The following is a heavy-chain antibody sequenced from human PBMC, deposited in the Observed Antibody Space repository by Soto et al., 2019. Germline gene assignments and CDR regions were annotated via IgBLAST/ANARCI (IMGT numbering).Heavy chain of an antibody. D-gene: IGHD5-12*01. J-gene: IGHJ4*02. Sequence: SETLSLTCAVYGGSFSGYYWSWIRQPPGKGLEWIGEINHSGSTNYNPSLKSRVTISVDTSKNQFSLKLSSVTAADTAVYYCARARGYSGYDLDYWGQGTLVTVSS. CDR3: ARARGYSGYDLDY. V-gene: IGHV4-34*01. CDR2: INHSGST. CDR1: GGSFSGYY.